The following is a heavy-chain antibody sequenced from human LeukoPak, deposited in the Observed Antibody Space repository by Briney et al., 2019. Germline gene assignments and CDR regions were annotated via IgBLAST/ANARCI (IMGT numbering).Heavy chain of an antibody. V-gene: IGHV4-30-4*01. CDR2: IYYSGST. Sequence: PSETLSLTCTVSGGSISSGDYYWSWIRQPPGKGLEWIGYIYYSGSTYYNPSLKSRVTISVDTSKNQFSLKLSSVTAADTAVYYCARDLGFGSSIRGGFDYWGQGTLVTVSS. CDR3: ARDLGFGSSIRGGFDY. J-gene: IGHJ4*02. CDR1: GGSISSGDYY. D-gene: IGHD3-10*01.